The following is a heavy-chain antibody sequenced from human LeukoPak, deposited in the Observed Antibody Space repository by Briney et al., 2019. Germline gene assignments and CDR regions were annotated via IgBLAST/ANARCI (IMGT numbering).Heavy chain of an antibody. J-gene: IGHJ6*03. CDR3: AKDRCSNGIGCYYYYMDV. CDR1: GFTFSSYG. V-gene: IGHV3-30*02. CDR2: IQYDGSNE. D-gene: IGHD2-8*01. Sequence: GGSLRLSCAASGFTFSSYGMHWVRQAPGKGLEWVAYIQYDGSNEQYADSVKGRFSISRDSSKNILYLQMNSLRAEDTTIYYCAKDRCSNGIGCYYYYMDVWGKGTTVTISS.